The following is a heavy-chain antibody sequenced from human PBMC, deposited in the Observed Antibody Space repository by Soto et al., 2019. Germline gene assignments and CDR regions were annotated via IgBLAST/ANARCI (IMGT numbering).Heavy chain of an antibody. V-gene: IGHV4-59*12. CDR3: ARDLIDGYFDC. J-gene: IGHJ4*02. CDR1: GGSIISYY. Sequence: SETLSLTCTVSGGSIISYYWSWIRQPPGKGLEWIGYIYYSGSTYYNPSLKSRVTISVDTSKNQFSLKLSSVTAADTAVYYCARDLIDGYFDCWGQGTLVTVSS. CDR2: IYYSGST.